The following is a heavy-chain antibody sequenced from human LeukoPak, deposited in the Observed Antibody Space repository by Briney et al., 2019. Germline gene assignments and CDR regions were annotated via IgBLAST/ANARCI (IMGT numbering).Heavy chain of an antibody. Sequence: SETLSLTCTVSGGSFSGYYWSWIRQPAGKGLEWIGRIYTSGSTNYNPSLKSRVTISVDTSKNQFSLKLSSVTAADTAVYYCARIYCSSTSCYSFDYWGQGTLVTVSS. V-gene: IGHV4-4*07. D-gene: IGHD2-2*02. J-gene: IGHJ4*02. CDR2: IYTSGST. CDR1: GGSFSGYY. CDR3: ARIYCSSTSCYSFDY.